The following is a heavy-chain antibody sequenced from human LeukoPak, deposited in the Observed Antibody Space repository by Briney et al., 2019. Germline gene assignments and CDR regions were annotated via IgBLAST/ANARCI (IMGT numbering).Heavy chain of an antibody. CDR1: GFTFSSYG. CDR2: VWADGSKK. Sequence: GGSLRLSCAASGFTFSSYGMHWVRQAPGKGLEWVAVVWADGSKKYYADSVRGRFTISRDNSKNTVYLQMNSLRAEDTAVYYCAKKFVGITVIAGDYFDYWGQGTLVTVSS. J-gene: IGHJ4*02. V-gene: IGHV3-30*02. CDR3: AKKFVGITVIAGDYFDY. D-gene: IGHD2-21*01.